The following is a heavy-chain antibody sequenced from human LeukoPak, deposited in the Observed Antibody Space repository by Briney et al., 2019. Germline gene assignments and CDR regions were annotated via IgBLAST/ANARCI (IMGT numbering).Heavy chain of an antibody. CDR2: IYYSGST. D-gene: IGHD6-6*01. CDR3: ARDFSSPLAFDI. Sequence: SETLSLTCTVSGDSISSSSYYWGWIRQPPGKGLEWIGSIYYSGSTSYNPSLKSRVTISLDTSKNQFSLKLTSVTAADTAVYYCARDFSSPLAFDIWGQGTMVTVSS. V-gene: IGHV4-39*07. J-gene: IGHJ3*02. CDR1: GDSISSSSYY.